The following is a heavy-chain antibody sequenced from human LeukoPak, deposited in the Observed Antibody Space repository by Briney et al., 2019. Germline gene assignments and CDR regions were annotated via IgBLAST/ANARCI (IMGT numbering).Heavy chain of an antibody. Sequence: ASVKVSCKASGYTFTSYGISWVRQAPGQGLEWMGWISGYNGNTNYAQKLQGRVTMTTDTSTTTAYMELRSLRSEDTAVYYCARVPRIVGATPLDYWGQGTLVTVSS. CDR1: GYTFTSYG. V-gene: IGHV1-18*01. CDR2: ISGYNGNT. J-gene: IGHJ4*02. CDR3: ARVPRIVGATPLDY. D-gene: IGHD1-26*01.